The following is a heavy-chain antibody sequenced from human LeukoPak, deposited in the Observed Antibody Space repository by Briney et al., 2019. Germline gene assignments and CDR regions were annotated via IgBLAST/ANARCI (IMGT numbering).Heavy chain of an antibody. CDR1: GFTFSDYY. CDR3: ARDRDRAWYFDL. J-gene: IGHJ2*01. Sequence: GGSLRLSCAASGFTFSDYYMSWVRQAPGKGLEWVSSISSSSSYIYYADSVKGRFTISRGNAKNSLYLQMNSLRAEDTAVYYCARDRDRAWYFDLWGRGTLVTVSS. CDR2: ISSSSSYI. V-gene: IGHV3-21*01. D-gene: IGHD3-10*01.